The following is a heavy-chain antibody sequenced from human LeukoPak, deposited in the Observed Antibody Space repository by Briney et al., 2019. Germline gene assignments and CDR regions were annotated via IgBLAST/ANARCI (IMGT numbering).Heavy chain of an antibody. D-gene: IGHD3-22*01. V-gene: IGHV1-69*05. Sequence: SSVKVSCKASGGTFSSYAIRWVRQAPGQGLEWMGRIIPIFGTANYAQKFQGRVTITTDESTSTAYMELSSLRSEDTAVYYCASCSYDSSGYYYLSYFDYWGQGTLVTVSS. J-gene: IGHJ4*02. CDR3: ASCSYDSSGYYYLSYFDY. CDR2: IIPIFGTA. CDR1: GGTFSSYA.